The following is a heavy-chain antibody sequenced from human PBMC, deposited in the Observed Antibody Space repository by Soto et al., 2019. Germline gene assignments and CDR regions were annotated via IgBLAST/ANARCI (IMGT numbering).Heavy chain of an antibody. D-gene: IGHD2-21*01. Sequence: PGGSLRLSCAASGFTLSSYSMSWVRQAPGKGLEWVSSISSSSSYIYYADSVKGRFTISRDNAKNSLYLQMNSLRAEDTAIYFCSYGPPPPDSITWYYFDYWGRGTLVTVSS. CDR1: GFTLSSYS. J-gene: IGHJ4*02. V-gene: IGHV3-21*04. CDR2: ISSSSSYI. CDR3: SYGPPPPDSITWYYFDY.